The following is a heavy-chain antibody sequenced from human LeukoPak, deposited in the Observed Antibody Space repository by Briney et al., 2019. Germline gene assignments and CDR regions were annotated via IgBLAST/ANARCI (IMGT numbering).Heavy chain of an antibody. J-gene: IGHJ4*02. D-gene: IGHD3-3*01. CDR3: AKDRWNTVLAHFDY. CDR2: ISGSGGGT. Sequence: PGGSLRLSCAASGFAFSNYAMNWVRQAPGKGLEWVSGISGSGGGTFYADSVKGRFTISRDNSKNTLYLQMNSLRAEDTAVYYCAKDRWNTVLAHFDYWGQGTLVTFSP. V-gene: IGHV3-23*01. CDR1: GFAFSNYA.